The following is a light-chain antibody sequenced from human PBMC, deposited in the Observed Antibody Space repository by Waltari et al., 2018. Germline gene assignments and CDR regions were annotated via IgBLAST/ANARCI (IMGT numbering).Light chain of an antibody. Sequence: EVVLTQSPATLSVSPGERATLSCRASQSVNHYLAWYQQKDGQAPRHLIYGASTRATGIPARFSGSGSGTEFTLSISSLQSEDFAIYYCQQYDEWPRTFGHGTRVEI. J-gene: IGKJ1*01. CDR1: QSVNHY. CDR2: GAS. V-gene: IGKV3-15*01. CDR3: QQYDEWPRT.